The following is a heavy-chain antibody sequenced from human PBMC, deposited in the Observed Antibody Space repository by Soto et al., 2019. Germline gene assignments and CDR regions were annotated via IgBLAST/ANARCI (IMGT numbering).Heavy chain of an antibody. V-gene: IGHV3-74*01. CDR2: VNSDESST. D-gene: IGHD1-26*01. J-gene: IGHJ4*02. Sequence: PGGSLRLSCAASGFTFSNYYMHWVRQAPGKGLVWVSRVNSDESSTSYADSVKGRFTISRDNAKKTLYLQMNSLRAEDTAVYYCARDSHEYSGSYDAPFGYFDYWGQGTLVTVSS. CDR3: ARDSHEYSGSYDAPFGYFDY. CDR1: GFTFSNYY.